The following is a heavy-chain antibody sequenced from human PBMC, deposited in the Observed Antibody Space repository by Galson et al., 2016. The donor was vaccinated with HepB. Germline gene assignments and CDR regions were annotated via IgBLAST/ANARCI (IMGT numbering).Heavy chain of an antibody. CDR1: GFTFSAYG. CDR2: ISYDGRER. Sequence: SLRLSCAASGFTFSAYGMHWVRQAPGKGLEWVADISYDGRERYYADSVKGRFTIFRDNSQNTLNMQMNSLRPEDTAVYYCAKDPGGGYIAYDTFGMDVWGHGTQVTVSS. D-gene: IGHD5-12*01. CDR3: AKDPGGGYIAYDTFGMDV. V-gene: IGHV3-30*18. J-gene: IGHJ6*02.